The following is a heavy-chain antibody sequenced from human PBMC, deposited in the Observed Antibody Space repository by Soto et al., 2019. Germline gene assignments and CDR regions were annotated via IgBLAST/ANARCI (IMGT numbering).Heavy chain of an antibody. CDR1: GFNFGSSW. Sequence: GGSLRLSCAASGFNFGSSWMHWVRQAPGKGLQWVSRMTSDGSTTDYADSVKGRFTISRDNAKNSLYLQMNSLRAEDTAVYYCARSYYYDSSDYFDYWGQGTLVTVSS. D-gene: IGHD3-22*01. V-gene: IGHV3-74*01. J-gene: IGHJ4*02. CDR2: MTSDGSTT. CDR3: ARSYYYDSSDYFDY.